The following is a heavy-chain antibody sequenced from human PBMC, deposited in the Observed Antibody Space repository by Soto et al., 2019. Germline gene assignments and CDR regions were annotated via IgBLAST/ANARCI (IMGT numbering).Heavy chain of an antibody. J-gene: IGHJ6*02. CDR2: IIPIFGTA. V-gene: IGHV1-69*19. Sequence: QVQLVQSGAEVKKPGSSVNVSCKASGCTFSSYAISWGRQAPGQGLEWMGGIIPIFGTANYAQKFQGRVTITADESTSTAYMELSSLRSEDTAVYYCATRMVRGAAGYGMDVWGQGTTVTVSS. CDR3: ATRMVRGAAGYGMDV. CDR1: GCTFSSYA. D-gene: IGHD3-10*01.